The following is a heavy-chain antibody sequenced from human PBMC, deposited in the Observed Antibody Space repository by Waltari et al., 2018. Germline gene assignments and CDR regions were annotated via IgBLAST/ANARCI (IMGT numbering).Heavy chain of an antibody. J-gene: IGHJ4*02. CDR3: AKGQNYYDSSGGDY. CDR1: GFTFRSYA. D-gene: IGHD3-22*01. Sequence: EVQLLESGGGLVQPGGSLRLSCAASGFTFRSYAMSWVRQAPGKGLEWVAAISGRGGSTYYADSVKGRFTISRDNSKNTLYLQMNSLRAEDTAVYYCAKGQNYYDSSGGDYWGQGTLVTVSS. V-gene: IGHV3-23*01. CDR2: ISGRGGST.